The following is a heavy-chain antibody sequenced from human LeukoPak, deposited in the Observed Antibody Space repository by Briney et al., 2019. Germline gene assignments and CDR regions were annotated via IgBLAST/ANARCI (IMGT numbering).Heavy chain of an antibody. D-gene: IGHD3-22*01. J-gene: IGHJ4*02. CDR2: IYYSGST. CDR1: GGSTSSYY. V-gene: IGHV4-59*01. CDR3: AHFDGNNYSAY. Sequence: SETPSLTCTVSGGSTSSYYWSWIRQPPGKGLEWIGYIYYSGSTKYNPSLKSRVTISVDTSKNQFSLKLTSVTAADTAVYYCAHFDGNNYSAYWGQGTLVTVSS.